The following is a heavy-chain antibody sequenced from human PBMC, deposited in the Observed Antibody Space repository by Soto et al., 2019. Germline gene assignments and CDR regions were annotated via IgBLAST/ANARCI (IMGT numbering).Heavy chain of an antibody. J-gene: IGHJ6*02. Sequence: GEAPKMSWTGYGTNVTSEWNRWLRKMPGKGLEWMGMIYPGDSDTRYSPSFQGQVTISADMSISIAYLQWSSLKASDTAMYYCARHEHYYYSYYGFDVWGQGTTVTVS. V-gene: IGHV5-51*01. CDR3: ARHEHYYYSYYGFDV. CDR2: IYPGDSDT. CDR1: GTNVTSEW.